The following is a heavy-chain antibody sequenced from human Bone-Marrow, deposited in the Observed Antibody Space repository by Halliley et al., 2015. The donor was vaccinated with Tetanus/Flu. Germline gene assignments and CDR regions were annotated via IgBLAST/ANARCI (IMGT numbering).Heavy chain of an antibody. CDR3: ARAPPADAALVFDY. J-gene: IGHJ4*02. D-gene: IGHD5-18*01. Sequence: GGVSAYNGNTKYAQKVQGRVPMTPDTSTSTAYMELRSRRSDDTAIYYCARAPPADAALVFDYWGQGTLVTVS. V-gene: IGHV1-18*01. CDR2: VSAYNGNT.